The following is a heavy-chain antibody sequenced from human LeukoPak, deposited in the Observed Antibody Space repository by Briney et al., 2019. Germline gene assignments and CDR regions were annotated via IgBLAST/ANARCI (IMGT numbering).Heavy chain of an antibody. V-gene: IGHV4-30-2*01. CDR2: IYHSGST. Sequence: PSQTLSLTCTVSGGSISSGGYYWSWIRQPPGKGLEWIGYIYHSGSTYYNPSLKSRVTISVDRSKNQFSLKLSSVTAADTAVYYCARSQSEDIVVVPAPGGWFDPWGQGTLVTVSS. CDR3: ARSQSEDIVVVPAPGGWFDP. J-gene: IGHJ5*02. D-gene: IGHD2-2*01. CDR1: GGSISSGGYY.